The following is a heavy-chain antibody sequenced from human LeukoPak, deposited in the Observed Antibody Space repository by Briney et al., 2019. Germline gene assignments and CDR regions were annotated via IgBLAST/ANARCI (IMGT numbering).Heavy chain of an antibody. J-gene: IGHJ4*02. CDR2: INPNSGGT. Sequence: VQVSCKASGYTFTGYYMHCVRQAPGQGLEWMGWINPNSGGTNYAQKFQGRATMTRDTSISTAYMELSRLRSDDTAVYYCARPYDSSGYYYWGQGTLVTVSS. V-gene: IGHV1-2*02. CDR3: ARPYDSSGYYY. CDR1: GYTFTGYY. D-gene: IGHD3-22*01.